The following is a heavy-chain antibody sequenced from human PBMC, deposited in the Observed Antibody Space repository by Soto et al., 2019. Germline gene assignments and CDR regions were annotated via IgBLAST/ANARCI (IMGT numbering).Heavy chain of an antibody. J-gene: IGHJ5*02. V-gene: IGHV3-23*01. CDR3: AIQQPGGYYGSGNSWFDP. D-gene: IGHD3-10*01. CDR1: GFTFSSYA. CDR2: ISGSGGST. Sequence: EVQLLESGGGLVQPGGSLRLSCAASGFTFSSYAMSWVRQAPGKGLEWVSAISGSGGSTYYADSVKGRFTISRDNSKNTLYLQMNSLRAEDTAVYYCAIQQPGGYYGSGNSWFDPWGQGTLVTVSS.